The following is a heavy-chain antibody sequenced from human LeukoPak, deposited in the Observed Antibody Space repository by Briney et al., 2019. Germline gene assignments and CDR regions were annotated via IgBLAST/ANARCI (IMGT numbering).Heavy chain of an antibody. CDR3: ARVGCSSTSCYLARSLDV. V-gene: IGHV3-21*01. CDR2: ITSSSYI. J-gene: IGHJ6*04. Sequence: GGSLRLSCAASGFTFSNYNMNWVRHAPGKGLEWVSSITSSSYIYYADSVKGRFTISRDNAKNSLYLQMNSLRAEDTAVYYCARVGCSSTSCYLARSLDVWGKGTTVTVSS. CDR1: GFTFSNYN. D-gene: IGHD2-2*01.